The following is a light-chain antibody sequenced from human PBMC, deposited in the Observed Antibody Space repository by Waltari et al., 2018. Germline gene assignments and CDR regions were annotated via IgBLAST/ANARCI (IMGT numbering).Light chain of an antibody. Sequence: NFMLTQPHSVSESPGKTVTISCSGTSGSIATNYVQWYQQRPGSAPTTVIYDDKRRPSGVPDRFSASIDPSSNYAFLTISGLKTEDEADYYCQSYESSTVVFGGGTRLTVL. CDR3: QSYESSTVV. V-gene: IGLV6-57*02. CDR2: DDK. CDR1: SGSIATNY. J-gene: IGLJ2*01.